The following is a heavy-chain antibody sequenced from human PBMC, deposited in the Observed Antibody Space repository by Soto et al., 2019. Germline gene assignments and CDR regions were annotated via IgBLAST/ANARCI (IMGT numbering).Heavy chain of an antibody. CDR1: GYTFTAYY. D-gene: IGHD3-9*01. J-gene: IGHJ6*02. V-gene: IGHV1-2*04. CDR2: IHPNSGGT. Sequence: GASVKVSCKASGYTFTAYYMHWVRQAPGQGLEWMGWIHPNSGGTKYAQKFQGWVTMTRDTSITTAYMELSRLRSDDTAVYYCARGADFLTGSYDMDVWGQWTTVTVSS. CDR3: ARGADFLTGSYDMDV.